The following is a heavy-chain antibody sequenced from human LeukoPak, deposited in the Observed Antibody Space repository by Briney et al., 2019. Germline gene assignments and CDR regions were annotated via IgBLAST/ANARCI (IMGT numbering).Heavy chain of an antibody. CDR1: GYTFTGYY. CDR3: ARDALPDYYYMDV. V-gene: IGHV1-2*02. Sequence: ASVKVSCKASGYTFTGYYMHWVRQAPGQGLEWMGWINPNSGGTNYAQKFQGRVTMTRDTSISTAYMELSRLRSDDTAVYYCARDALPDYYYMDVWGKGTTVTVSS. CDR2: INPNSGGT. J-gene: IGHJ6*03.